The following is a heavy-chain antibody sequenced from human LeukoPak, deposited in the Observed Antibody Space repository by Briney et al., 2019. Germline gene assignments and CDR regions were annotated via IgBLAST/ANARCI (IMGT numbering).Heavy chain of an antibody. D-gene: IGHD2-15*01. V-gene: IGHV4-34*01. J-gene: IGHJ4*02. CDR1: GGSFSGYY. CDR3: ARGRGYCSGGSCLRYYFDY. Sequence: SETLSLTRAVYGGSFSGYYWSWIRQPPGKGLEWIGEINHSGSTNYNPSLKSRVTISVDTSKNQFSLKLSSVTAADTAVYYCARGRGYCSGGSCLRYYFDYWGQGTLVTVSS. CDR2: INHSGST.